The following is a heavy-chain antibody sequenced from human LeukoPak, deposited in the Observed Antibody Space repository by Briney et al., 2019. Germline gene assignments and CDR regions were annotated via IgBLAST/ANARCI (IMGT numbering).Heavy chain of an antibody. CDR1: GYTFTSYG. CDR3: ARDYDYVWGSYRYRAVRDY. CDR2: ISAYNGNT. D-gene: IGHD3-16*02. Sequence: GASVKVSCTASGYTFTSYGISWVRQAPGQGLEWMGWISAYNGNTNYAQKLQGRVTMTTDTSTSTAYMELRSLRSDDTAVYYCARDYDYVWGSYRYRAVRDYWGQGTLVTVSS. V-gene: IGHV1-18*01. J-gene: IGHJ4*02.